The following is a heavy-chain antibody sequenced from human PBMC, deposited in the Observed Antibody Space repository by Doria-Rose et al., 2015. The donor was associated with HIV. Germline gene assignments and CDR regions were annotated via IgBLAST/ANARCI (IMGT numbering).Heavy chain of an antibody. J-gene: IGHJ4*02. CDR3: ARIRSSRWYHKYYFDF. CDR1: GVSLSSPGMG. Sequence: QVTLKESGPVLVKPTETLTLTCTVSGVSLSSPGMGVSWIRQPPGKALEWLANIFSDDERPYKTSLKGRLTISRGTSKSQVVLTMTDMDPVDTATYYCARIRSSRWYHKYYFDFWGQGALVIVSA. CDR2: IFSDDER. V-gene: IGHV2-26*01. D-gene: IGHD6-13*01.